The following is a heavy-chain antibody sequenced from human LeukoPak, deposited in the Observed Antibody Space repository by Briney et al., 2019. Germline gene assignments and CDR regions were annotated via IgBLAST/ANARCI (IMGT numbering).Heavy chain of an antibody. CDR1: EFSFSDYW. CDR3: ARDCFAENNY. Sequence: GGSLRLSCTDSEFSFSDYWMTWVRQVPGKGLEWVANIKQDGSETYYVDSVRGRFTISRDNARKSLYLQTNSLRVEDTAVYFCARDCFAENNYWGQGILVTVSS. V-gene: IGHV3-7*01. CDR2: IKQDGSET. D-gene: IGHD2-21*01. J-gene: IGHJ4*02.